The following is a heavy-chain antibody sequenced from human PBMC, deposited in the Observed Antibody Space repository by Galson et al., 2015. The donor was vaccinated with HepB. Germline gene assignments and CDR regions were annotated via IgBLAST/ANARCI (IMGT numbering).Heavy chain of an antibody. CDR2: IKQDGSEK. Sequence: SLRLSCAASGFTFSSYWMSWVRQAPGKGLEWVANIKQDGSEKYYVDSVKGRFTISRDNAKNSLYLQMNSLRAEDTAVYYCARDRVSVVRGVIYYFDYWGQGTLVTVSS. CDR3: ARDRVSVVRGVIYYFDY. D-gene: IGHD3-10*01. V-gene: IGHV3-7*03. J-gene: IGHJ4*02. CDR1: GFTFSSYW.